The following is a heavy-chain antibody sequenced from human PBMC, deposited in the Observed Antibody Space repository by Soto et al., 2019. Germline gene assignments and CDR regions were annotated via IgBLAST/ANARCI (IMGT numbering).Heavy chain of an antibody. CDR2: IYWDDDK. V-gene: IGHV2-5*02. CDR3: THRLTSTWGNSWYT. J-gene: IGHJ4*02. CDR1: GLSLSTSGVG. Sequence: QITLRESGPTLVKPTQTLTLTCAFSGLSLSTSGVGVGWIRQSPGKALECLAYIYWDDDKGYRPSLRSRLTITKDTSKNQVVLTMTNMDPVDTGTYYCTHRLTSTWGNSWYTWGQGMLVTVSS. D-gene: IGHD6-13*01.